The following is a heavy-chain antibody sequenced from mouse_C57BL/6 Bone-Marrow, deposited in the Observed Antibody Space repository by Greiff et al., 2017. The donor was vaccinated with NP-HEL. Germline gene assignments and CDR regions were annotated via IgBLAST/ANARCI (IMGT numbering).Heavy chain of an antibody. CDR1: GYTFTEYT. J-gene: IGHJ1*03. V-gene: IGHV1-62-2*01. CDR2: FYPGSGSI. CDR3: ARHEDPSRSYWYFDV. Sequence: QVQLKESGAELVKPGASVKLSCKASGYTFTEYTIHWVKQRSGQGLEWIGWFYPGSGSIKYNEKFKDKATLTADKSYSTVYMELSRLTSEDSAVYFCARHEDPSRSYWYFDVWGTGTTVTVSS.